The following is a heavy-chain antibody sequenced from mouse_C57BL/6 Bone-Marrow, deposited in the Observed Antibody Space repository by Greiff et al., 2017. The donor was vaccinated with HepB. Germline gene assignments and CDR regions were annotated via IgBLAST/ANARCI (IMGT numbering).Heavy chain of an antibody. CDR2: IYPYNGVS. V-gene: IGHV1-31*01. CDR3: ARSHYGNPFAY. CDR1: GYSFTGYY. Sequence: EVQRVESGPELVKPGASVKISCKASGYSFTGYYMHWVKQSHGNILDWIGYIYPYNGVSSYNQKFKGKATLTVDKSSSTAYMELRSLTSEDSAVYYCARSHYGNPFAYWGQGTLVTVSA. J-gene: IGHJ3*01. D-gene: IGHD2-1*01.